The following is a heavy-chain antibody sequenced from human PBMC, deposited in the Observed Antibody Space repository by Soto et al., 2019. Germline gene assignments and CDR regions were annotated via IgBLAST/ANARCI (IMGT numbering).Heavy chain of an antibody. CDR1: GGTFSSYA. J-gene: IGHJ5*02. CDR3: ARGEKGTVIDWFDP. D-gene: IGHD3-10*01. CDR2: IIPIFGTA. Sequence: QVQLVQSGAEVTKPGSSVKVSCKASGGTFSSYAISWVRQAPGQGLEWMGGIIPIFGTANYAQKFQGRVTVTSDQSTSTAYLEASSPRSEDTPVYYCARGEKGTVIDWFDPWGRGTLVAVSS. V-gene: IGHV1-69*05.